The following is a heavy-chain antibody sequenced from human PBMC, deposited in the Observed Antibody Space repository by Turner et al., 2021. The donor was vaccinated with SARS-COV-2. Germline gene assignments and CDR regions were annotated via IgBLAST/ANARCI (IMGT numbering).Heavy chain of an antibody. CDR1: GNTFSTYA. V-gene: IGHV1-69*01. CDR2: NVPILGTA. D-gene: IGHD4-17*01. CDR3: ARDVDYFSPIWGSHHYYYGMDV. Sequence: QVQLVLSGAEGKKPGSSVKVSCKASGNTFSTYASSWVRQAPGQGRGWMGGNVPILGTANYAQNFQGRVTITADESSSTAYMELSSLRSEDTAVYYCARDVDYFSPIWGSHHYYYGMDVWGQGTTVTVSS. J-gene: IGHJ6*02.